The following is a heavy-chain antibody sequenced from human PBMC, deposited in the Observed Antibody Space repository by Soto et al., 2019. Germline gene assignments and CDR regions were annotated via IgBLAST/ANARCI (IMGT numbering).Heavy chain of an antibody. CDR3: ARGKRSYRHFDY. V-gene: IGHV4-34*01. CDR2: INHSGST. Sequence: SETLSLTCAVYGGSFSGYYWSWIRQPPGKGLEWIGEINHSGSTNYNPSLKSRVTISVDTSKNQFSLKLSSVTAADTAVYYCARGKRSYRHFDYWGQGTLVTVSS. D-gene: IGHD1-26*01. CDR1: GGSFSGYY. J-gene: IGHJ4*02.